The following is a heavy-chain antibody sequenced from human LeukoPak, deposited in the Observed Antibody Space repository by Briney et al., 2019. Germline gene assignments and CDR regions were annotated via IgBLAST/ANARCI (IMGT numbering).Heavy chain of an antibody. V-gene: IGHV3-48*03. CDR1: GFTFSSYE. CDR3: ARGGVGGWFRYYFDY. D-gene: IGHD6-19*01. Sequence: GGSLRLSCAASGFTFSSYEMNWVRQAPGQGQEWVSHISSGRDTIYYADSAKGRFTISRDNAKNSLYLQMNSLRAEDTAVYYCARGGVGGWFRYYFDYWGQGTLVTVSS. CDR2: ISSGRDTI. J-gene: IGHJ4*02.